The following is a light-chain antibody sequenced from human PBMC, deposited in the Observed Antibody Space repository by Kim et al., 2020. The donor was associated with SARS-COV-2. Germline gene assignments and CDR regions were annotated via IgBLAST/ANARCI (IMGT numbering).Light chain of an antibody. CDR3: QQYITSPWT. CDR1: QSVTYNS. Sequence: YPGERATLSCRASQSVTYNSLTWYQQKPGQAPRLLIYSASRRPPGIPDRFSGSGSGTDFTLTISRLEPEDFAVYYCQQYITSPWTFGQGTKVDIK. V-gene: IGKV3-20*01. J-gene: IGKJ1*01. CDR2: SAS.